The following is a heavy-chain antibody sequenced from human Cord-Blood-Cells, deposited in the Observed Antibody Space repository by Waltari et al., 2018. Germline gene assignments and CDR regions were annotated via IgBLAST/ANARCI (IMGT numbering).Heavy chain of an antibody. CDR2: ISGSGGST. V-gene: IGHV3-23*01. J-gene: IGHJ4*02. CDR3: AKDPLGYSYGYYFDY. D-gene: IGHD5-18*01. CDR1: GFTFSSYA. Sequence: EVQLLESGGGLVQPGGSLRLSCAASGFTFSSYAMSWVRQAPGKGLEWVSAISGSGGSTYYADSVKGRFTISRDNSKNTLYLQMSSLRAEDTAVYYCAKDPLGYSYGYYFDYWGQGTLVTVSS.